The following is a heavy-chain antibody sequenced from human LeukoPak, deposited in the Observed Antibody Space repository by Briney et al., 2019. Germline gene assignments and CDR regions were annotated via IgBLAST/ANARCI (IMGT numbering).Heavy chain of an antibody. J-gene: IGHJ3*02. CDR3: ARPDEQQLVRDAFDI. D-gene: IGHD6-13*01. V-gene: IGHV3-21*01. Sequence: PGGSLRLSCAASGFTFSSYSMNWVRQAPGKGLELVSSISSSSSYIYYAESVKGRFTISRDNAKNSLYLQMNSLRAEDTAVYYCARPDEQQLVRDAFDIWGQGTMVTVSS. CDR1: GFTFSSYS. CDR2: ISSSSSYI.